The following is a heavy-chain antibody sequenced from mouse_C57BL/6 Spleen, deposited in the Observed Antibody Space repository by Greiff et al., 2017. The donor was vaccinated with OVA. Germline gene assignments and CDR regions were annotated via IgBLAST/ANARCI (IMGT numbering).Heavy chain of an antibody. CDR1: GYTFTSYW. CDR3: ARRGSGSGPFDY. Sequence: VQLQQPGAELVRPGSSVKLSCKASGYTFTSYWMDWVKQRPGQGLEWIGNIYPSDSETHYNQKFKDKATLTVDKSSSTAYMQLSSLTSEDSAVYYCARRGSGSGPFDYWGQGTTLTVSS. D-gene: IGHD3-2*02. CDR2: IYPSDSET. V-gene: IGHV1-61*01. J-gene: IGHJ2*01.